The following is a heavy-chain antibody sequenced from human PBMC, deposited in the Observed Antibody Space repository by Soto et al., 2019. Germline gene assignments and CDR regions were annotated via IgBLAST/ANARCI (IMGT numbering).Heavy chain of an antibody. V-gene: IGHV3-13*04. CDR1: GFTFSSYD. Sequence: GEALKISCAASGFTFSSYDMHWVRQATGKGLEWVSAIGTAGDTYYPGSVKGRFTISRENAKNSLYLQMNSLRAGDTAVYYCARRDEDYYYGMDVWGQGTTVTVSS. J-gene: IGHJ6*02. CDR3: ARRDEDYYYGMDV. CDR2: IGTAGDT.